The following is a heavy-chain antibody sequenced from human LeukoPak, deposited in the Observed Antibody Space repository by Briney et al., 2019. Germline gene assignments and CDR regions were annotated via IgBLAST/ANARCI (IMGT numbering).Heavy chain of an antibody. CDR1: GYSFTSYW. D-gene: IGHD5-12*01. J-gene: IGHJ4*02. CDR2: IYPGDSDT. CDR3: AKSGYSGSRDPEYYFDY. V-gene: IGHV5-51*01. Sequence: RGESLKISCKGSGYSFTSYWIGWVRQMPGKGLEWMGIIYPGDSDTRYSPSFQGQVTISADKSISTAYLQWSSLKASDTAMYYCAKSGYSGSRDPEYYFDYWGQGTLVTVSS.